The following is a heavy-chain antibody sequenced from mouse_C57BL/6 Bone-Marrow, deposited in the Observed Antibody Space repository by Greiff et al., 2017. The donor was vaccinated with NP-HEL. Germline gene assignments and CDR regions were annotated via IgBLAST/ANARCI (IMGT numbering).Heavy chain of an antibody. D-gene: IGHD3-3*01. CDR3: ARPDGQDY. Sequence: QVQLQQPGAELVMPGASVKLSCKASGYTFTSYWMHWVKQRPGPGLEWNGEIDPSDRYTNYNQKFTGKSTLTVDKSSRTAYMQLSSLTSEDSGFYNRARPDGQDYWGQGTTRTVSS. CDR2: IDPSDRYT. J-gene: IGHJ2*01. CDR1: GYTFTSYW. V-gene: IGHV1-69*01.